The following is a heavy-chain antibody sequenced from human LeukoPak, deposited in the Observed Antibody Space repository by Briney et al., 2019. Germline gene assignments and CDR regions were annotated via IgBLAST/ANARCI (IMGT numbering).Heavy chain of an antibody. J-gene: IGHJ4*02. CDR2: ISGSGGNT. V-gene: IGHV3-23*01. D-gene: IGHD6-19*01. CDR3: AKKRGSGWYSEFDY. CDR1: GFTFNNYA. Sequence: PGGSLRLSCAASGFTFNNYAMSWVRQAPGKGLEWVSGISGSGGNTYYADSVKGRFTISRDNSKNTLYLQMNSLRAEDTAVYYCAKKRGSGWYSEFDYWGQGTLVTVSS.